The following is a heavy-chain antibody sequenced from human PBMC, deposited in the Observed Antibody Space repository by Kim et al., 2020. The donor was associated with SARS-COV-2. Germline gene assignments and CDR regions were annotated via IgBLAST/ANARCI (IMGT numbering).Heavy chain of an antibody. V-gene: IGHV4-61*02. CDR2: IYTSGST. J-gene: IGHJ6*02. CDR1: GGSISSGSYY. Sequence: SDTLSLTCTVSGGSISSGSYYWSWIRQPAGKGLEWIGRIYTSGSTNYNPSLKSRVTISVDTSKNQFSLKLSSVTAADTAVYDCAREGVLLWFGGLLRAGDYYYGMDVWGQGTTVTVSS. D-gene: IGHD3-10*01. CDR3: AREGVLLWFGGLLRAGDYYYGMDV.